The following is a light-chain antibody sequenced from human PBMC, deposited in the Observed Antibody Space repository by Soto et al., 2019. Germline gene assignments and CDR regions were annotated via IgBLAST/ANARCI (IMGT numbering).Light chain of an antibody. J-gene: IGKJ3*01. CDR3: LQKYFYPFT. CDR1: QTISSW. CDR2: AAS. Sequence: IQMTQSPSTLSASVGDRVTITCRASQTISSWLAWYQQKPGKAPKLLIYAASNLQSGVPARFSGSGSGTDFTLTISSLQPEDFATYYCLQKYFYPFTFGPGTKVDIK. V-gene: IGKV1-6*01.